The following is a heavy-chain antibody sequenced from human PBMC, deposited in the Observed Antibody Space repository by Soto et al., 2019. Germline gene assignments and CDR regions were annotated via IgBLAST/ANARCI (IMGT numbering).Heavy chain of an antibody. CDR2: VYYTGTT. CDR3: LRILGYMYGNWFHS. CDR1: GDSISRNNYY. Sequence: PEKLPLTYSVSGDSISRNNYYWCWIRQPPGKGLDWIGHVYYTGTTYYSPSLESRVTISVDTSKNQFSLKLTSVTAADTAVFFCLRILGYMYGNWFHSW. J-gene: IGHJ5*01. D-gene: IGHD5-18*01. V-gene: IGHV4-39*01.